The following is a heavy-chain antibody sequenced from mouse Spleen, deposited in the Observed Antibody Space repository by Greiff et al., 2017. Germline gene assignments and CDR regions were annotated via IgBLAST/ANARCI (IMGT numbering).Heavy chain of an antibody. J-gene: IGHJ1*01. V-gene: IGHV1-81*01. D-gene: IGHD2-4*01. CDR1: GYTFTSYG. CDR3: AHQIYDYDVYFDV. CDR2: IYPRSGNT. Sequence: VQLQQSGAELARPGASVKLSCKASGYTFTSYGISWVKQRTGQGLEWIGEIYPRSGNTYYNEKFKGKATLTADKSSSTAYMELRSLTSEDSAVYFCAHQIYDYDVYFDVWGAGTTVTVSS.